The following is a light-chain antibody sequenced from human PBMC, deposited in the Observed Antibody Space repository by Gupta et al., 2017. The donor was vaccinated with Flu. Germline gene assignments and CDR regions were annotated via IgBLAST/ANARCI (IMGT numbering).Light chain of an antibody. CDR2: GAS. J-gene: IGKJ4*01. V-gene: IGKV3-15*01. Sequence: PATLLVSPGGSAPSSCTASRSRASNLAWYQQKPGQAPRLLIYGASTRATGIPYRFSGSWSGADFTLTISRLESEDFAVYSCQQDGNSPFTFGRGTKVDIK. CDR1: RSRASN. CDR3: QQDGNSPFT.